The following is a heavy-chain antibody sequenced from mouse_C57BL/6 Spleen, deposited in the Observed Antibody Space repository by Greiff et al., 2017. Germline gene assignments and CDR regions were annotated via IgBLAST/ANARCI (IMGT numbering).Heavy chain of an antibody. Sequence: VQLQQSGPELVKPGASVKISCKASGYTFTDYYMNWVKQSHGKSLEWIGDINPNNGGTSYNQKFKGKATLTVDKSSSTAYMELRSLTSEDSAVYYCARMTGLLYFDVWGTGTTVTVSS. CDR2: INPNNGGT. D-gene: IGHD3-1*01. V-gene: IGHV1-26*01. J-gene: IGHJ1*03. CDR3: ARMTGLLYFDV. CDR1: GYTFTDYY.